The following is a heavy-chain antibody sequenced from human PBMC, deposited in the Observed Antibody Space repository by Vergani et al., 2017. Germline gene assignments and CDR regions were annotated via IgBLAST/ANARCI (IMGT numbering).Heavy chain of an antibody. Sequence: EVQLVESGGGLVQPGRSLRLSCAASGFTFDDYAMHWVRQAPGKGLEWVSGISWNSGSIGYADSVKGRFTISRDNSKNTLYLQMNSLRAEDTAVYYCAKGSPFDYWGQGTLVTVSS. V-gene: IGHV3-9*01. D-gene: IGHD6-6*01. J-gene: IGHJ4*02. CDR1: GFTFDDYA. CDR2: ISWNSGSI. CDR3: AKGSPFDY.